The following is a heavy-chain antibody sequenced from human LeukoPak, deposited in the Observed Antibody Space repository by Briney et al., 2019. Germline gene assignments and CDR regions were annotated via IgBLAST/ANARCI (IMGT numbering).Heavy chain of an antibody. CDR2: INPNSGGT. D-gene: IGHD6-19*01. V-gene: IGHV1-2*02. CDR3: ARDASRLVFPYYYGMDV. J-gene: IGHJ6*02. Sequence: GASVKVSCKASGYTFIAYYMHWVRQAPGQGLEWMGWINPNSGGTNYAQKFQGRVTMTRDTSISTAYMELSSLRSDDTAGYYCARDASRLVFPYYYGMDVWGQGTTVTVTS. CDR1: GYTFIAYY.